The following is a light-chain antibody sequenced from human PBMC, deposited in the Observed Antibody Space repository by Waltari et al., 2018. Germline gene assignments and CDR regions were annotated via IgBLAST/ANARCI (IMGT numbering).Light chain of an antibody. Sequence: QSALTQPASVSGSPGQSITISCTGTSSDVGGYNYVSWYQQHPGKAPKLMIYDVSNRPPGLSNRFSGSKSGNTAALTISGLQAEDEADYYCSSYTSSNTWVFGGGTKLTVL. V-gene: IGLV2-14*03. CDR3: SSYTSSNTWV. CDR1: SSDVGGYNY. J-gene: IGLJ3*02. CDR2: DVS.